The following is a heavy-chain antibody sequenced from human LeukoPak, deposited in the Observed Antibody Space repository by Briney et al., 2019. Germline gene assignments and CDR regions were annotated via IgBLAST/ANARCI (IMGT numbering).Heavy chain of an antibody. J-gene: IGHJ5*02. CDR3: ARLKGPDDNWFDP. Sequence: SETLSLTCTVSGGSISSYYWSWIRQPPGKGLGWIGYIYYSGSTNYNPSLKRRVTISVDTSKNQFSLKLRSVTAADTAVYYCARLKGPDDNWFDPWGQGTLVTVSS. V-gene: IGHV4-59*12. CDR2: IYYSGST. CDR1: GGSISSYY.